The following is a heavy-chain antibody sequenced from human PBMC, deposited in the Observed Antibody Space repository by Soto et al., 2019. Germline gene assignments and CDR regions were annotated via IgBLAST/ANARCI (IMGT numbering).Heavy chain of an antibody. CDR2: TYYRSKWYN. Sequence: SQTLSLACAISGDSVSSNSAACNLIRQSPSRGLELLGRTYYRSKWYNDYAVSVKSRITINPDTSKNQFSLQLNSVTPEDTAVYYCARTLDKQYSSGWKGWFDPWGQGTLVTVSS. D-gene: IGHD6-19*01. CDR1: GDSVSSNSAA. V-gene: IGHV6-1*01. CDR3: ARTLDKQYSSGWKGWFDP. J-gene: IGHJ5*02.